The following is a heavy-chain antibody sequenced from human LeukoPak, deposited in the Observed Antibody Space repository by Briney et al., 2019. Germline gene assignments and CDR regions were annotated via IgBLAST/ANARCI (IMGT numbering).Heavy chain of an antibody. CDR3: ARDQLAAPNFDY. V-gene: IGHV4-31*03. Sequence: RPSQTLSLTCTVSGGSISSDGYYWGWIRHHPGKGLEWIGYISNSGSTSYNPSLKSRVAISADTPKNQFSLKLSSVTAADTAVYYCARDQLAAPNFDYWGQGTLVTVSS. J-gene: IGHJ4*02. CDR1: GGSISSDGYY. CDR2: ISNSGST. D-gene: IGHD6-6*01.